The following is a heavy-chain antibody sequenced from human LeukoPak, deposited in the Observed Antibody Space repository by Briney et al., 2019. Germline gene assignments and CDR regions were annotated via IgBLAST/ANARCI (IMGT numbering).Heavy chain of an antibody. CDR3: ARCPYDSSGYYSVPSHFDY. J-gene: IGHJ4*02. V-gene: IGHV3-7*01. Sequence: GGSLRVSCAASGFTFSSYWMTWVRQAPGKGLEWVANIKQDGSEKYYVDSVKGRFSISRDNAKNSLCLQMNSLSAEDTAVYYCARCPYDSSGYYSVPSHFDYWGQGTLVTVSS. CDR2: IKQDGSEK. CDR1: GFTFSSYW. D-gene: IGHD3-22*01.